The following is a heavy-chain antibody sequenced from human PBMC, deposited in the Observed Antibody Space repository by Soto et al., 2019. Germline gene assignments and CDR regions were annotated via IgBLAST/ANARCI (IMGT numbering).Heavy chain of an antibody. J-gene: IGHJ4*02. D-gene: IGHD6-13*01. Sequence: QVQLVQSGAEVKKPGASVKVSCKASGYTFASYGISWVRQAPGQGLEWMGWISGYSGHAKYVQKVQCRVSMPTDTSTSTGYTGLTRLRTADTAVYFCASDRASESLAGIDYRGQRTLVTVSS. CDR3: ASDRASESLAGIDY. V-gene: IGHV1-18*01. CDR1: GYTFASYG. CDR2: ISGYSGHA.